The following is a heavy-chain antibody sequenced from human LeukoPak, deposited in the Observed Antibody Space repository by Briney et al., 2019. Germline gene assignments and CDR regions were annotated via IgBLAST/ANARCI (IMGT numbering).Heavy chain of an antibody. V-gene: IGHV1-69*05. J-gene: IGHJ4*02. CDR1: GGTFSSYA. CDR3: ARFLVSSWTSDY. D-gene: IGHD6-13*01. CDR2: IIPIFGTA. Sequence: SVKVSCKASGGTFSSYALSWVRQAPGQGLEWMGRIIPIFGTANYAQKFQGRVTITTDESTRTAYMELSSLRSEDTAVYYCARFLVSSWTSDYWGQGTLVTVSS.